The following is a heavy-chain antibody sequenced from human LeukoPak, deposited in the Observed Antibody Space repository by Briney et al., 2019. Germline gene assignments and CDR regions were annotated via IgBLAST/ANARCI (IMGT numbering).Heavy chain of an antibody. J-gene: IGHJ4*02. Sequence: SETLSLTCTVSGGSISSSSYYWSWIRQPPGKGLEWIGYIYYSGSTNYNPSLKSRVTISVDTSKNQFSLKLSSVTAADTAVYYCARASYGDHEDYWGQGTLVTVSS. D-gene: IGHD4-17*01. CDR2: IYYSGST. CDR1: GGSISSSSYY. V-gene: IGHV4-61*01. CDR3: ARASYGDHEDY.